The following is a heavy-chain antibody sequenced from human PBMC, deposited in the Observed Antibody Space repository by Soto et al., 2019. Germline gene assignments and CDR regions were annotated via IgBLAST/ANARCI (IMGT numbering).Heavy chain of an antibody. CDR2: INAGNGNT. D-gene: IGHD1-26*01. J-gene: IGHJ4*02. V-gene: IGHV1-3*01. CDR1: GYTFTSYT. CDR3: ARDRGSYTYYFDY. Sequence: ASLKVSCKSSGYTFTSYTMHWVRQAPGQRLEWMGWINAGNGNTKYSQKFQGRVTITRDTSASTGYMELSSLTSEDTAVYYCARDRGSYTYYFDYWGQGSLVTVSS.